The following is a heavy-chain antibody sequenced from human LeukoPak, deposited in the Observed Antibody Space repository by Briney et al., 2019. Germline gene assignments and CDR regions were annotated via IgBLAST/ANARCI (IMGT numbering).Heavy chain of an antibody. Sequence: GGSLRLSCAASGFTFSSYSLNWVRQAPGKGLEWISYISSSGSNIAYADSVEGRFTISRDNGKNSLYLQMNSLRAEDAAVYYCARTAFDWSQVGGNWFDPWGQGTLVTVSS. J-gene: IGHJ5*02. CDR3: ARTAFDWSQVGGNWFDP. D-gene: IGHD3-9*01. CDR2: ISSSGSNI. V-gene: IGHV3-48*04. CDR1: GFTFSSYS.